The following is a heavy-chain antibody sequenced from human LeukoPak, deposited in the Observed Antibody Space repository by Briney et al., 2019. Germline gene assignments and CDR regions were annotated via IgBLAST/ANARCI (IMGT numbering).Heavy chain of an antibody. Sequence: GGSLRLSCAASGFTFSSYWMSWVRQAPGKGLEWVANIKQDGSEKYYVDSVKGRFTISRDNAKNSLYLQMNSLRAGDTAVYYCARDPSDYYGSGSYYMDVWGKGTTVTVSS. CDR3: ARDPSDYYGSGSYYMDV. CDR1: GFTFSSYW. CDR2: IKQDGSEK. D-gene: IGHD3-10*01. V-gene: IGHV3-7*01. J-gene: IGHJ6*03.